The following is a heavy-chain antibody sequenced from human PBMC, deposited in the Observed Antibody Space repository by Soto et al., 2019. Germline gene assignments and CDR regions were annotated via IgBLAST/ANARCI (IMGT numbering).Heavy chain of an antibody. D-gene: IGHD1-26*01. CDR3: ARSPRLVGASFVDY. CDR1: GGSISSYY. J-gene: IGHJ4*02. Sequence: SETLSLTCTVSGGSISSYYWSWIRQPPGKGLEWIGYIYYSGSTNYNPSLKSRVTISVDTSKNQFSLKLSSVTAADTAVYYCARSPRLVGASFVDYWGQGTLVTISS. CDR2: IYYSGST. V-gene: IGHV4-59*08.